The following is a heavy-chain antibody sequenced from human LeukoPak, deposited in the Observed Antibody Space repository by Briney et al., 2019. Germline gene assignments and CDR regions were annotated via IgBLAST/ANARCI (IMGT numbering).Heavy chain of an antibody. D-gene: IGHD3-22*01. Sequence: GASVTVSCKVSGYTLTELSMHWVRQAPGKGLEWMGGFDPEDRETIYAQKFNGTVNMTEDTSTDTAYMELSSLRSDDTAVYYCARDLAGPYYCDSSGVDYWGQGTLVTVSS. CDR1: GYTLTELS. CDR2: FDPEDRET. CDR3: ARDLAGPYYCDSSGVDY. V-gene: IGHV1-24*01. J-gene: IGHJ4*02.